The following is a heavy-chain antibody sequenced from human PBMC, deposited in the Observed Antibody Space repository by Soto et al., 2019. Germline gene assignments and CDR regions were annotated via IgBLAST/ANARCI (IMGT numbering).Heavy chain of an antibody. D-gene: IGHD1-26*01. Sequence: EASVKVSCKASGGTFSSYAISWVRQAPGQGLEWMGGIIPIFGTANYAQKFQGRVTITADESTSTAYMELSSLRSEDTAVYYCARWRVGAKSFYFDYWGQGTLVTVSS. J-gene: IGHJ4*02. V-gene: IGHV1-69*13. CDR2: IIPIFGTA. CDR1: GGTFSSYA. CDR3: ARWRVGAKSFYFDY.